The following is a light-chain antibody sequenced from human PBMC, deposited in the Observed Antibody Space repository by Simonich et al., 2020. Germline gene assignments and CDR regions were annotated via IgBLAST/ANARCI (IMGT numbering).Light chain of an antibody. J-gene: IGKJ2*01. CDR1: QIVSSSY. Sequence: EIVLTPSPGTLSLSPGARATLSCRASQIVSSSYLAWYQQKPGQAPRLLLYGASSRATGSPDRCRGSGSGTDFTLTISRLEPEDVAVYYCQQYGSSPPNTFGQGTKLEIK. CDR3: QQYGSSPPNT. V-gene: IGKV3-20*01. CDR2: GAS.